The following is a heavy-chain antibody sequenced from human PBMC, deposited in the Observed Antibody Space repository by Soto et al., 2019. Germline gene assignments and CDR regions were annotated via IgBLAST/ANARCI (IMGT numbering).Heavy chain of an antibody. J-gene: IGHJ5*02. CDR3: ARHYSSGSRNWFDP. V-gene: IGHV4-39*01. D-gene: IGHD6-19*01. Sequence: QLQLQESGPGLVKPSETLSLTCSVSGGSINSSSYFWGWVRQPPGKGLEWIGSIYYSGSTYYNPSLMCRVTISVDTSKSQFSLKLSSVTAADTAVFYCARHYSSGSRNWFDPWGQGTLVTVSS. CDR1: GGSINSSSYF. CDR2: IYYSGST.